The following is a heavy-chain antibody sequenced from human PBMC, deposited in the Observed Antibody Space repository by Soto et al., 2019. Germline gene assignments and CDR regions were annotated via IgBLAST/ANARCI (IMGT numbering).Heavy chain of an antibody. Sequence: EVQLLESGGGLVNPGGSLRLSCATSGFTFSSYSMDWVRQAPGKGLEWVSSINPTSRYVFYADSVRGRFTISRDYAENSLHLQMNGLRGEDTAVYYCARHETRLTGDGFDIWGRGTLVTVSS. V-gene: IGHV3-21*01. D-gene: IGHD3-9*01. J-gene: IGHJ3*02. CDR2: INPTSRYV. CDR1: GFTFSSYS. CDR3: ARHETRLTGDGFDI.